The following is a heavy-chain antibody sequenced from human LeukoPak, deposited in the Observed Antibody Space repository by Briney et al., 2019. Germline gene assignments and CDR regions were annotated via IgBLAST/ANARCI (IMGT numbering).Heavy chain of an antibody. CDR1: GYSFTSYW. D-gene: IGHD3-3*01. CDR2: IYPGDSDT. J-gene: IGHJ4*02. CDR3: ATSPSPLYYDFWSGYYTFDY. V-gene: IGHV5-51*01. Sequence: GESLKISCKGSGYSFTSYWLGWVRQMPGKGLEWMGIIYPGDSDTRYSPSFQGQVTISDDKSISTAYLQWSSLQASDTAMYYCATSPSPLYYDFWSGYYTFDYWGQGTLVTVSS.